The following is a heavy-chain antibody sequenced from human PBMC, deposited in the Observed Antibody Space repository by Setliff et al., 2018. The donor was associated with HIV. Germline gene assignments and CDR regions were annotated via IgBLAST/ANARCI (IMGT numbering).Heavy chain of an antibody. J-gene: IGHJ5*02. D-gene: IGHD3-3*01. CDR1: GYTLTELS. V-gene: IGHV1-24*01. CDR3: AFRSGFHVGLDA. Sequence: RASVKVSCKLSGYTLTELSRHWVRQAPGKGLEWMGGFDPEDGETIYAQKFQGRVTMTEDTSTDTAYMELSSLRSEDTAVYYCAFRSGFHVGLDAWGQGTLVTVSS. CDR2: FDPEDGET.